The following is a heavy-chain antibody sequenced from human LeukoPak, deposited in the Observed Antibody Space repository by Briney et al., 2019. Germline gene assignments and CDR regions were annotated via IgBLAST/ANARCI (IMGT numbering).Heavy chain of an antibody. Sequence: GASVKVSCKASGYTFTSYSINWVRQATGQGLEWMGWMNPKNGATGYAQKFQGRATMTRDTSIGTAYMELSSLVSEDTAAYYCARMDRLSATPTTDWFDPWGQGTLVTVSS. D-gene: IGHD3-16*02. J-gene: IGHJ5*02. V-gene: IGHV1-8*01. CDR2: MNPKNGAT. CDR3: ARMDRLSATPTTDWFDP. CDR1: GYTFTSYS.